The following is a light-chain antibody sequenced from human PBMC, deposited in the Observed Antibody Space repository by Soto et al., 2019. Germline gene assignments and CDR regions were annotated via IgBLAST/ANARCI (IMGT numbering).Light chain of an antibody. CDR3: QQRSNWPRT. V-gene: IGKV3-11*01. Sequence: TQSPATLYVSPGERATLSCRASQSLTSNLAWYQQRPGQAPRLLIYDTSTRATDIPARFSGSGSGTEFTLTISSLEPEDFAVYYCQQRSNWPRTFGQGTKVEIK. CDR1: QSLTSN. CDR2: DTS. J-gene: IGKJ1*01.